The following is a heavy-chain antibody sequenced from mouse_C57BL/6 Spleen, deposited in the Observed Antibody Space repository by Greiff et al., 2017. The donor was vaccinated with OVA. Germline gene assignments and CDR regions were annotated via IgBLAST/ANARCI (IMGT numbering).Heavy chain of an antibody. Sequence: EVQLVESGGGLVKPGGSLKLSCAASGFTFSDYGMHWVRQAPEKGLEWVAYISSGSSTIYSADTVKGRFTISRDNAKNTLFLQMTSLRSEDTAMYYCARVYGPYYYAMDYWGQGTSVTVSS. CDR2: ISSGSSTI. J-gene: IGHJ4*01. CDR1: GFTFSDYG. D-gene: IGHD1-1*01. CDR3: ARVYGPYYYAMDY. V-gene: IGHV5-17*01.